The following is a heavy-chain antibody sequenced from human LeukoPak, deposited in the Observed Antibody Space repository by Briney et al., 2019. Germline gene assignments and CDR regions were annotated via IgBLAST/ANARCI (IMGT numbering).Heavy chain of an antibody. J-gene: IGHJ4*02. CDR2: INHSGST. Sequence: PSETLSLTCAVYGGSFSGYYWSWIRQPPGKGLEWIGEINHSGSTNYNPSLKSRVTISVDTSKNQFSLKLSSVTAADTAVYYCARDSMIVAYWGQGTLVTVSS. D-gene: IGHD3-22*01. CDR1: GGSFSGYY. V-gene: IGHV4-34*01. CDR3: ARDSMIVAY.